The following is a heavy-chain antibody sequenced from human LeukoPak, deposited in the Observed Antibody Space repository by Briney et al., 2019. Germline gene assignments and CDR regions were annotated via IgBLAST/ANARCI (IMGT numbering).Heavy chain of an antibody. CDR1: GFTFSSYS. CDR3: ARAGYGDYQPGDY. Sequence: GGSLRLSCAASGFTFSSYSMNWVRQAPGKGLEWVSSISSSSSYIYYADSVKGRFTISRDNAKNSLYLQMNSLRAEDTAVYYCARAGYGDYQPGDYWGQGTLVTVSS. CDR2: ISSSSSYI. J-gene: IGHJ4*02. D-gene: IGHD4-17*01. V-gene: IGHV3-21*01.